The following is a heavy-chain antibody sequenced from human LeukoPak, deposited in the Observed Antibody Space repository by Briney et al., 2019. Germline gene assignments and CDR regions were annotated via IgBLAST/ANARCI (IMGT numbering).Heavy chain of an antibody. CDR1: GGSFSGYY. Sequence: SETLSLTCAVYGGSFSGYYWSWIRQPPGKGLEWIGEINHSGSTNYNPSLKSRVTMSIDTSKNQFSLKVSSVTAADTAVYYCARDSPDRPKNDAFDIWGQGTMVTVSS. CDR2: INHSGST. D-gene: IGHD3-22*01. J-gene: IGHJ3*02. CDR3: ARDSPDRPKNDAFDI. V-gene: IGHV4-34*01.